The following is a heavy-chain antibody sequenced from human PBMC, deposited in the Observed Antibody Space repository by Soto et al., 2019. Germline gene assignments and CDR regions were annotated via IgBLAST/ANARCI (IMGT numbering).Heavy chain of an antibody. CDR3: ARPVAGGIATTGGGNWFDP. CDR2: IYPGDSDT. CDR1: GYSFTSYW. V-gene: IGHV5-51*01. D-gene: IGHD6-13*01. J-gene: IGHJ5*02. Sequence: GESLKISCEGSGYSFTSYWIGWVRQMPGKGLEWMAIIYPGDSDTTYSPSFQGQVTISVDKSISTAYLQWSSLKASDSAMYYCARPVAGGIATTGGGNWFDPWGQGTLVTVSS.